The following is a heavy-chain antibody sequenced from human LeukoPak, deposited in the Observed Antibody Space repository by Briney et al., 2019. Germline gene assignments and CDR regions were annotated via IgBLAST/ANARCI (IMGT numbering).Heavy chain of an antibody. Sequence: SETLSLTCTVSGGSISSYYWTWIRQPPGKGLEWIGYIYYSGSTDYNPSLKSRVTISVDTSKNQFSLKLTSVTAADTAVYYCARIMGHFDFWGQGTLVIVSS. D-gene: IGHD1-26*01. CDR2: IYYSGST. J-gene: IGHJ4*02. CDR3: ARIMGHFDF. V-gene: IGHV4-59*13. CDR1: GGSISSYY.